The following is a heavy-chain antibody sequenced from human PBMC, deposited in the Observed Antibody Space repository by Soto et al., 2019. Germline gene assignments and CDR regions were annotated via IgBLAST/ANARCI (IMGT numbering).Heavy chain of an antibody. D-gene: IGHD3-16*01. CDR2: IYYSGST. V-gene: IGHV4-59*01. Sequence: SETLSLTCTVSGGSISSYYWSWIRQPPGKGLEWIGYIYYSGSTNYNPSLKSRVTISVDTSKNQFSLKLSSVTAADTAVYYCACGRAGLGGGLEWFDPWGQGTLVTVSS. CDR3: ACGRAGLGGGLEWFDP. J-gene: IGHJ5*02. CDR1: GGSISSYY.